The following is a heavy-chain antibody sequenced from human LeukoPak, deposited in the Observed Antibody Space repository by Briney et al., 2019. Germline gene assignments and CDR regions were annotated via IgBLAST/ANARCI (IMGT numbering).Heavy chain of an antibody. CDR3: ARDLLSCSGGSCYDWGDAFDI. V-gene: IGHV1-2*02. J-gene: IGHJ3*02. D-gene: IGHD2-15*01. CDR1: GFTFTGYY. Sequence: PGRSLRLSCAASGFTFTGYYMHWVRQAPGQGLEWMGWINPNSGGTNYAQKFQGRVTMTRDTSISTAYMELSRLRSDDTAVYYCARDLLSCSGGSCYDWGDAFDIWGQGTMVTVSS. CDR2: INPNSGGT.